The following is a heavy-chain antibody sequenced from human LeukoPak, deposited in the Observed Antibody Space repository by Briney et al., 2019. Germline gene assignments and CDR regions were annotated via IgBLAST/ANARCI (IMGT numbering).Heavy chain of an antibody. D-gene: IGHD3/OR15-3a*01. Sequence: GGSLRLSCTASGFTFSTYNMNWVRQAPGKGLEWVSYISSSSSVVYYAASVRGRFTISRDNAKNSLSLQMNSLRDEDSAVYYCTRDLRSNYWGQGTLVTVAS. CDR3: TRDLRSNY. CDR2: ISSSSSVV. J-gene: IGHJ4*02. V-gene: IGHV3-48*02. CDR1: GFTFSTYN.